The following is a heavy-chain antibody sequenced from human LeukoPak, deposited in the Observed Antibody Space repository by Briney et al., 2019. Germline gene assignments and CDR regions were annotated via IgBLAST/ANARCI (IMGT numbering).Heavy chain of an antibody. CDR1: GFVFSSLD. Sequence: GGSLRLSCAASGFVFSSLDMAWVRQTPGKGLEWVSAITNSGDGTYYADSVKGRFTISRDNSKNTLFLQMNSLRAEDTAVYFCAKDARRSSGWWFFDHWGQGTLITVSS. CDR3: AKDARRSSGWWFFDH. V-gene: IGHV3-23*01. J-gene: IGHJ4*02. CDR2: ITNSGDGT. D-gene: IGHD6-19*01.